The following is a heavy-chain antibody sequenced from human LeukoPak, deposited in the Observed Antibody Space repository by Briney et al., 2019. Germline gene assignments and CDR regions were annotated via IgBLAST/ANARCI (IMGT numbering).Heavy chain of an antibody. V-gene: IGHV1-8*01. CDR1: GYTFTSYD. J-gene: IGHJ5*02. D-gene: IGHD3-22*01. CDR2: MNPNSGNT. Sequence: ASVKVSCKASGYTFTSYDINWVRQATGQGLDWMGWMNPNSGNTGYAQKFQGRVTMTRNTSISTAYMELSSLRSEDTAVYYCARERWGRYYYDSSGYYEGFDPWGQGTLVTVSS. CDR3: ARERWGRYYYDSSGYYEGFDP.